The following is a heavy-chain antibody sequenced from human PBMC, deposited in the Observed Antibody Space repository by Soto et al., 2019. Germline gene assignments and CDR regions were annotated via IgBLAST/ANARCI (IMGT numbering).Heavy chain of an antibody. V-gene: IGHV3-21*01. D-gene: IGHD3-9*01. CDR1: GFTFSSYT. CDR2: ITSGSDYI. CDR3: TREHVVTIFRRGQRGSFDN. Sequence: EVQLVESGGGLVNSGGSLRLSCAASGFTFSSYTMNWVRQAPGKGLEWVAFITSGSDYIYYADSVKGRFTISRDDANNSLFLLMSSLRDEDTALYYCTREHVVTIFRRGQRGSFDNWSQGTLVTVSS. J-gene: IGHJ4*02.